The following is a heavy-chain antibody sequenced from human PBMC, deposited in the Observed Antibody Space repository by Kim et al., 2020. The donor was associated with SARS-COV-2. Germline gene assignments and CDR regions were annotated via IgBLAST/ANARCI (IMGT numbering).Heavy chain of an antibody. D-gene: IGHD2-15*01. CDR1: GFTFTSYW. J-gene: IGHJ4*02. CDR2: IKEDGSGK. CDR3: ARDGWLDY. V-gene: IGHV3-7*01. Sequence: GGSLRLSCAASGFTFTSYWMAWVRQAPGKGLEWVAHIKEDGSGKNYVDSVKGRFTISRDNAENSVYLQMNNLRDEDTAVYYCARDGWLDYWGQGTRVTVS.